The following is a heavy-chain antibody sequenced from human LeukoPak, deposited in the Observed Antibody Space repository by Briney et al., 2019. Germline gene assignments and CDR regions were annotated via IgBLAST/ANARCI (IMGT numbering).Heavy chain of an antibody. V-gene: IGHV1-69*13. CDR3: ARTNLDCKNGVCYDY. CDR1: GGTFNRYA. Sequence: SVKVSCKASGGTFNRYAISWVRQAPGQGLEWMGGIVPIFGLANYAQRFQGRVTITADESTSTAYMDLRSLRSDDTAVYYCARTNLDCKNGVCYDYWGQGTLVTVSS. D-gene: IGHD2-8*01. J-gene: IGHJ4*02. CDR2: IVPIFGLA.